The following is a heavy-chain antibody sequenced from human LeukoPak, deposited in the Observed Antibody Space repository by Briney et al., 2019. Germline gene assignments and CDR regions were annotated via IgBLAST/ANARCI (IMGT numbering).Heavy chain of an antibody. CDR1: GGSFSAYH. CDR3: ARGLRQYVPAAGF. Sequence: SETLSLTCAVYGGSFSAYHSIWIRQPPGKGLEWIGEIHHSGSTNYNPSLKSRLTISVGTSKNQFSLKLTSVTAADTAVYYCARGLRQYVPAAGFWGQGTLVTVSS. CDR2: IHHSGST. D-gene: IGHD6-13*01. J-gene: IGHJ4*02. V-gene: IGHV4-34*01.